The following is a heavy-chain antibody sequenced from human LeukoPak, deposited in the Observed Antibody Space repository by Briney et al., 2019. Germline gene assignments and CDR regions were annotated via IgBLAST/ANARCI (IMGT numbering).Heavy chain of an antibody. CDR2: INTSGST. CDR1: GGSISGYY. Sequence: SETLSRTGTVSGGSISGYYWIWIRHPAGNGLEWIGRINTSGSTNYNPSLKSRVTMSVDTSKNQFSLKLSSVTAADAAVYYCTRDSGYDKAWGQGTLVTVSS. J-gene: IGHJ5*02. V-gene: IGHV4-4*07. D-gene: IGHD5-12*01. CDR3: TRDSGYDKA.